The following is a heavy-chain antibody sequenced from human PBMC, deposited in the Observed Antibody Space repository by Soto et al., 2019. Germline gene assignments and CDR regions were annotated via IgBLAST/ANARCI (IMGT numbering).Heavy chain of an antibody. J-gene: IGHJ3*02. V-gene: IGHV3-21*01. D-gene: IGHD3-10*01. CDR3: AFAGSGCYSNVPDAFDI. Sequence: EVQRVESGGGLVKPGGSLRLSCAASGFTFSSYSMKWVRQAPGKGLEWVSSISSSSSYIYYADSVKGRFTISRDNAKNSLYLQMNSLRAEDTAVYYCAFAGSGCYSNVPDAFDIWGQGTMVTVSS. CDR1: GFTFSSYS. CDR2: ISSSSSYI.